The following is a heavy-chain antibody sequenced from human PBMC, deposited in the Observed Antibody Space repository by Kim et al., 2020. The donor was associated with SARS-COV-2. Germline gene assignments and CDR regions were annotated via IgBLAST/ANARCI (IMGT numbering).Heavy chain of an antibody. CDR3: AKSQGGRYFDWLSPYFDY. D-gene: IGHD3-9*01. CDR2: ISGSGGST. Sequence: GGSLRLSCAASGFTFSSYAMSWVRQAPGKGLEWVSAISGSGGSTYYADSVKGRFTISRDNSKNTLYLQMNSLRAEDTAVYYCAKSQGGRYFDWLSPYFDYWGQGTLVTVSS. CDR1: GFTFSSYA. J-gene: IGHJ4*02. V-gene: IGHV3-23*01.